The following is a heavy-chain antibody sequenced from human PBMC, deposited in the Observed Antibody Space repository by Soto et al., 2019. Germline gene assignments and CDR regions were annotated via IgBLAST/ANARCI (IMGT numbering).Heavy chain of an antibody. CDR3: ARDPRMSYYDYVWGSYRYTGGYYYYGMDV. CDR1: GFTFSSYG. CDR2: IWYDGSNK. J-gene: IGHJ6*02. V-gene: IGHV3-33*01. Sequence: QVQLVESGGGVVQPGRSLRLSCAASGFTFSSYGMHWVRQAPGKGLEWVAVIWYDGSNKYYADSVKGRFTISRDNSKNTLYLQTRSLRVEDTAVYYWARDPRMSYYDYVWGSYRYTGGYYYYGMDVWGQGTTVTVSS. D-gene: IGHD3-16*02.